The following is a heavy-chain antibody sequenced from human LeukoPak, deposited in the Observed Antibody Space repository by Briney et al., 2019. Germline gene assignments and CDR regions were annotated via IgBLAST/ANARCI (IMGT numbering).Heavy chain of an antibody. CDR3: ARGLSYDFWSGYYIGQLAYFDY. D-gene: IGHD3-3*01. CDR1: GGSFSGYY. Sequence: PSETLSLTCAVYGGSFSGYYWSWIRQPPGKALEWIGEISHSGSTNYNPSLKSRVTISVDTSKNQFSLKLSSVTAADTAVYYCARGLSYDFWSGYYIGQLAYFDYWGQGTLVTVSS. J-gene: IGHJ4*02. V-gene: IGHV4-34*01. CDR2: ISHSGST.